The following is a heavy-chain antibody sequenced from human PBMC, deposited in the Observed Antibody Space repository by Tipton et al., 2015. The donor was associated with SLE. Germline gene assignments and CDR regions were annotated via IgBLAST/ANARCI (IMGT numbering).Heavy chain of an antibody. V-gene: IGHV3-72*01. D-gene: IGHD2-8*01. J-gene: IGHJ4*02. CDR2: SRDKAKSYTT. Sequence: GSLRLSCAASGFTLSDHYVDWVRQAPGKGLEWVGRSRDKAKSYTTDYAASVKGRFTISRDDSKNSLYLQMNSLKTEDTAVYYCAREFNTNGSPEPLFDLWGQGTLVTVSS. CDR1: GFTLSDHY. CDR3: AREFNTNGSPEPLFDL.